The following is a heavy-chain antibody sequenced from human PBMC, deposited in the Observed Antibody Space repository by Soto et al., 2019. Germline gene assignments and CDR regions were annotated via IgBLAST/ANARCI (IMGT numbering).Heavy chain of an antibody. CDR1: GYSFTTFA. J-gene: IGHJ6*02. CDR3: ARIGRSISEAGRYNFYCGLDD. D-gene: IGHD6-13*01. CDR2: INAGNGNT. V-gene: IGHV1-3*01. Sequence: QVHLVQSGAEMEKPGASVKVSCKASGYSFTTFAIHWVRQAPGQGLEWLGWINAGNGNTKSSQKFQGRVTLTSDPSATTAYRDLSSLTSDDTAVNFCARIGRSISEAGRYNFYCGLDDWGQGTTVTVSS.